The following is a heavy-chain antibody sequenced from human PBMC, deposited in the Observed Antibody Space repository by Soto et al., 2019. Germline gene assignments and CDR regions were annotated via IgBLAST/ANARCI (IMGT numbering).Heavy chain of an antibody. J-gene: IGHJ4*02. V-gene: IGHV4-4*07. CDR1: GGSISSYY. CDR2: IYTSGST. CDR3: ARAGDGTATIFDY. Sequence: SETLSLTCTVSGGSISSYYWSWIRRQPAGEGLEWIGRIYTSGSTNYNPSLKSRVTMSVDTSKNQFSLKLSSVTAADTAVYYCARAGDGTATIFDYWGQGTLVTVSS. D-gene: IGHD5-12*01.